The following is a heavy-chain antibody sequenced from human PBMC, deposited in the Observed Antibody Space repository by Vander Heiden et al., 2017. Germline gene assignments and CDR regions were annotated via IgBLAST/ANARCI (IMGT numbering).Heavy chain of an antibody. CDR3: ARTITMIVVAPQHAFDI. CDR2: IYSGGST. Sequence: EVQLVESGGGLIQPGGSLRLSCAASGFTVSSNYMSWVRQAPGKGLEWVSVIYSGGSTYYADSVKGRFTISRDNSKNTLYLQMNSLRAEDTAVYYCARTITMIVVAPQHAFDIWGQGTMVTVSS. V-gene: IGHV3-53*01. J-gene: IGHJ3*02. CDR1: GFTVSSNY. D-gene: IGHD3-22*01.